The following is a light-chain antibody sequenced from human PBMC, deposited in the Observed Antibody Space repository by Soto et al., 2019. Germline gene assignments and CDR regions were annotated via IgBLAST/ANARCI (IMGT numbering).Light chain of an antibody. CDR1: QSVSSNY. V-gene: IGKV3-20*01. J-gene: IGKJ5*01. CDR2: DAS. Sequence: EILLTQSPGTLSLSPGERATLSCRASQSVSSNYLAWYQQKPGQAPRLLIHDASSRATGIPDRFSGTKSGTDFTLTIRRLEPEDAAVYYCQQYGSSPITFGQGTRLEIK. CDR3: QQYGSSPIT.